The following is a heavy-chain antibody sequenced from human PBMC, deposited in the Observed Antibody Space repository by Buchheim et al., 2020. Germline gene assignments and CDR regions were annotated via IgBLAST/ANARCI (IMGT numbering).Heavy chain of an antibody. CDR3: AREEMATVDY. CDR2: IYHSGGTT. Sequence: QVQLQESGPGLVKPSETLSLTCTVSGVSISNLYWSWIRQSPGKGLEWIGFIYHSGGTTHYNPSLKSRVTISVDTSKSQFSLKLSSVTAADTAVYYCAREEMATVDYWGQGTL. D-gene: IGHD5-24*01. CDR1: GVSISNLY. V-gene: IGHV4-59*01. J-gene: IGHJ4*02.